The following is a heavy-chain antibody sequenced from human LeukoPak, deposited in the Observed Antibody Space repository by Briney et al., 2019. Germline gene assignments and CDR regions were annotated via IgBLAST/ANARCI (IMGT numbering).Heavy chain of an antibody. CDR2: ISSGSIYI. V-gene: IGHV3-21*01. Sequence: GGSLRLSCAASGFTFSSHGMNWVRQAPGKGLEWVSSISSGSIYIYYADSVKGRFTISRDNAKNSLYLQMNSLRAEDTAVYYCARGSRGNIAAAGHFDYWGQGTLVTVSS. D-gene: IGHD6-13*01. J-gene: IGHJ4*02. CDR3: ARGSRGNIAAAGHFDY. CDR1: GFTFSSHG.